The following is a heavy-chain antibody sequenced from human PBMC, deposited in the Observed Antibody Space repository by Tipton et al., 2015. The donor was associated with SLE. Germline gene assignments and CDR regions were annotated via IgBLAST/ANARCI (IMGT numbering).Heavy chain of an antibody. V-gene: IGHV3-48*03. CDR2: ISSSGSTI. Sequence: SLRLSCAASGFTFSSYGMHWVRQAPGKGLEWVSYISSSGSTIYYADSVKGRFTISRDNAKNSLYLQMNSLRAEDTAVYYCARDSILSRDWGQGTMVTVSS. CDR1: GFTFSSYG. J-gene: IGHJ3*01. CDR3: ARDSILSRD. D-gene: IGHD2-15*01.